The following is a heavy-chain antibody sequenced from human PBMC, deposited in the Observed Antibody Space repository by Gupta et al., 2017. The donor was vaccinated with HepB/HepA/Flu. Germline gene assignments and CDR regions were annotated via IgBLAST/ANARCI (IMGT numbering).Heavy chain of an antibody. J-gene: IGHJ4*02. Sequence: EVQLIESGGGLVQPGGSLRLSCAASGFTFSGYWMHWVRQTPGKGLVWVSDVSADGKTAFYADSVKGRFTISRYNANTVYLQMNSLRVEDTAVYYCGRVGEAGYWGQGAFVTVSS. CDR3: GRVGEAGY. CDR2: VSADGKTA. D-gene: IGHD4-17*01. V-gene: IGHV3-74*01. CDR1: GFTFSGYW.